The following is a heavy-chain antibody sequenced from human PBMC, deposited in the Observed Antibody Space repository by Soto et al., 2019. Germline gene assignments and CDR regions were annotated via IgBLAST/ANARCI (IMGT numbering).Heavy chain of an antibody. D-gene: IGHD2-2*01. V-gene: IGHV3-48*01. CDR1: GFTFSSYS. J-gene: IGHJ4*02. CDR2: ISSSSSTI. Sequence: GGSLRLSCAASGFTFSSYSMNWVRQAPGKGLEWVSYISSSSSTIYYADSVKGRFTISRDNAKNSLYLQMNSLRAEDTAVYYCARVPTGSIVVVPAATSTGSYWGQGTLVTVSS. CDR3: ARVPTGSIVVVPAATSTGSY.